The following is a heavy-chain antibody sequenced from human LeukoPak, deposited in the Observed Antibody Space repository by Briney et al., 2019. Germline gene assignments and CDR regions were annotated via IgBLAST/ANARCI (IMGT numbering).Heavy chain of an antibody. CDR3: ARGGPLDYDSSGYYYY. CDR2: ISSNGGGT. D-gene: IGHD3-22*01. CDR1: GFTFKTYT. Sequence: GGSLRLSCAASGFTFKTYTMHWVRQAPGKGLEYVSAISSNGGGTYYANSVKGRFTISRDNSKNTLYLQMGSLRAEDMAVYYCARGGPLDYDSSGYYYYWGQGTLVTVSS. J-gene: IGHJ4*02. V-gene: IGHV3-64*01.